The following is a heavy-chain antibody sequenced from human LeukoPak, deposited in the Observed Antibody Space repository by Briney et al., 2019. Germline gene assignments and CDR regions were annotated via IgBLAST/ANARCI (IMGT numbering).Heavy chain of an antibody. V-gene: IGHV5-51*01. J-gene: IGHJ4*02. D-gene: IGHD2-15*01. CDR3: ARPRCSGGSCYLSYFDY. CDR1: GYSFTSYY. CDR2: IYPGDSDT. Sequence: GESLKVSCKGSGYSFTSYYIVWVRQMPGKGLEWMGVIYPGDSDTRYSPSFQGQVTISADKSISTAYLQWSSLKASDTAMYYCARPRCSGGSCYLSYFDYWGQGTLVTVSS.